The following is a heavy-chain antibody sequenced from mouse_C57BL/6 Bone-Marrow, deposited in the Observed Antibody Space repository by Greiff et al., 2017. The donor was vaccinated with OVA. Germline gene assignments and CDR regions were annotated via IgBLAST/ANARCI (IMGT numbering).Heavy chain of an antibody. CDR2: ISYDGSN. CDR3: ARDPFTTVPRYWYFDV. D-gene: IGHD1-1*01. CDR1: GYSITSGYY. J-gene: IGHJ1*03. Sequence: EVKLVESGPGLVKPSQSLSLTCSVTGYSITSGYYWNWIRQFPGNKLEWMGYISYDGSNNYNPSLKNRISITRDTSKNQFFLKLNSVTTEDTATYYCARDPFTTVPRYWYFDVWGTGTTVTVSS. V-gene: IGHV3-6*01.